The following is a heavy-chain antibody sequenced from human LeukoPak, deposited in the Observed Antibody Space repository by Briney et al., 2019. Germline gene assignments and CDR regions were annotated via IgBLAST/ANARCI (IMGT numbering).Heavy chain of an antibody. CDR3: ARGRVSSSTWFSTYYYYFYMDV. CDR2: VDHTGST. Sequence: SETLSLTCTVSDDSITMYYWTWIRQPPGKGLEWIGYVDHTGSTNFNPSLNGRVSISRDTSKNLFSLRLRSVTAADTAVYFCARGRVSSSTWFSTYYYYFYMDVWGKGTTVTVSS. V-gene: IGHV4-59*01. CDR1: DDSITMYY. D-gene: IGHD3-10*01. J-gene: IGHJ6*03.